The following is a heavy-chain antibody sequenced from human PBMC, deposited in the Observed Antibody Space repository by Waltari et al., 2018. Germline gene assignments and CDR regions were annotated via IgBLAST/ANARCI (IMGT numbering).Heavy chain of an antibody. CDR3: AKGLTHDSSGYYGVDY. J-gene: IGHJ4*02. D-gene: IGHD3-22*01. CDR2: ISGSGGST. CDR1: GFTFSSYA. Sequence: EVQLVESGGGLVQPGGSLRLSCAASGFTFSSYAMSWVRQAPGKGLEWVSAISGSGGSTYYAGSGKGRLTISRDNSKNTLYLQMNSLRAEDTAVYYCAKGLTHDSSGYYGVDYWGQGTLVTVSS. V-gene: IGHV3-23*04.